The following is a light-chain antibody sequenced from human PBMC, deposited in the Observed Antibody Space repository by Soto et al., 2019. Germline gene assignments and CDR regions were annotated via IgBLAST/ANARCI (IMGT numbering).Light chain of an antibody. CDR3: SSYTGSNTVV. Sequence: QSALTQPASVSGSPGQSITISCTGTSSDVGGYNYVSWYQHHPSKAPKLMIYEVSNRPSGVSNRFSGSKSGNTASLTISGLQAEDEADYYCSSYTGSNTVVFGGGTKLTVL. J-gene: IGLJ2*01. V-gene: IGLV2-14*01. CDR2: EVS. CDR1: SSDVGGYNY.